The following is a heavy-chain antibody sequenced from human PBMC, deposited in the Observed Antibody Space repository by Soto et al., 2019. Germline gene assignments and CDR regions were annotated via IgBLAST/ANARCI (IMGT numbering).Heavy chain of an antibody. J-gene: IGHJ5*02. CDR2: ISYDGSNK. Sequence: GGSLRLSCAASGFTFSSYAMHWVRQAPGKGLEWVAVISYDGSNKYYADSVKGRFTISRDNSKNTLYLQMNSLRAEDTAVYYCASSKSSSSWYNNWFDPWGQGTLVTVSS. D-gene: IGHD6-13*01. CDR1: GFTFSSYA. CDR3: ASSKSSSSWYNNWFDP. V-gene: IGHV3-30-3*01.